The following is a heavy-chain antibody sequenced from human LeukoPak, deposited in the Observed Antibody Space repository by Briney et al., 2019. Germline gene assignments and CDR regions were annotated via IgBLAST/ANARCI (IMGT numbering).Heavy chain of an antibody. V-gene: IGHV4-38-2*02. CDR2: IFHSGSI. Sequence: SETLSLTCTVSGYSISSGYYWGWIRQSPGKGLEWIATIFHSGSIYYSPSLKSRVTLSVDTSKNQFFLKLNSVNAADTAVYYCARMGVSYYYDSSTYYPPAFDVWGQGTVVTVSS. D-gene: IGHD3-22*01. J-gene: IGHJ3*01. CDR1: GYSISSGYY. CDR3: ARMGVSYYYDSSTYYPPAFDV.